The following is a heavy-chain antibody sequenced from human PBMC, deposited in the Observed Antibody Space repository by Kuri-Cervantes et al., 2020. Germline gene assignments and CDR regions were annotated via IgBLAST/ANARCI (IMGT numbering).Heavy chain of an antibody. Sequence: TWVRQPPGKALEWLALIDWDDDKYYSTSLKTRLSISKDTSKNQVVLTMTNMDPVDTATYYCARIFSGSYYYFDYWGHGTLVTVSS. D-gene: IGHD1-26*01. CDR2: IDWDDDK. J-gene: IGHJ4*01. CDR3: ARIFSGSYYYFDY. V-gene: IGHV2-70*18.